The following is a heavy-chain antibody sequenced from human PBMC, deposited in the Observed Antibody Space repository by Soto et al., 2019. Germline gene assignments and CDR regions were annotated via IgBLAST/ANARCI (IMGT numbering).Heavy chain of an antibody. J-gene: IGHJ6*02. V-gene: IGHV3-30*18. CDR2: ISYDGSNK. CDR1: GFTFSSYG. CDR3: AKDLPHFRVPAAIFYYYYGMDI. Sequence: GGSLRLSCAASGFTFSSYGMHWVRQAPGKGLEWVAVISYDGSNKYYADSVKGRFTISRDNSKNTLYLQMNSLRAEDTAVYYCAKDLPHFRVPAAIFYYYYGMDIWGQGTTVTVSS. D-gene: IGHD2-2*01.